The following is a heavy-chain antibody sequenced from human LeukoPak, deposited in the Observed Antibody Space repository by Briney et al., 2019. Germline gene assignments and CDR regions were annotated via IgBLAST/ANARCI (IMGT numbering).Heavy chain of an antibody. D-gene: IGHD6-19*01. CDR1: GFTFSSYS. J-gene: IGHJ4*02. V-gene: IGHV3-21*01. Sequence: GGSLRLSCAASGFTFSSYSMNWVRQAPGKGLEWVSSISSSSSYIYYADSVKGRFTISRDNAKNSLYPQMNSLRAEDTAVYYCARASTTSGWLDYWGQGTLVTVSS. CDR2: ISSSSSYI. CDR3: ARASTTSGWLDY.